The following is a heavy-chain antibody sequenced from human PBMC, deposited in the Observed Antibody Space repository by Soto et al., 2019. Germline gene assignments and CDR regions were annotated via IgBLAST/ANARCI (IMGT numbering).Heavy chain of an antibody. J-gene: IGHJ5*02. CDR2: INHSGST. V-gene: IGHV4-34*01. D-gene: IGHD2-8*02. CDR3: ATANWCHHYFGP. CDR1: GGSFSGYY. Sequence: QVRLQQWGTGLLKSSETLSLTCAVYGGSFSGYYWSWLRQPPGKGLEWIGEINHSGSTNYNPSLKSRVTISVDTSNNQFSLKLTSITAADTGVYYCATANWCHHYFGPWGQGTLVTVSS.